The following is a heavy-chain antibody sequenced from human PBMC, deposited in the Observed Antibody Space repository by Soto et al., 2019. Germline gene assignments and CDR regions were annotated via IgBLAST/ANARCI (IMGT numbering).Heavy chain of an antibody. J-gene: IGHJ4*02. CDR1: GTSISSYY. V-gene: IGHV4-59*01. CDR3: ARYNSYAIDY. D-gene: IGHD2-8*01. CDR2: IHYSGTT. Sequence: PSETLSLTCTVSGTSISSYYWSWIRQPPGKGLEWIANIHYSGTTNYNPSLASRVTLSVDTSKNQFSLKMASVTAADRAMYFCARYNSYAIDYWGRGTLVTVSS.